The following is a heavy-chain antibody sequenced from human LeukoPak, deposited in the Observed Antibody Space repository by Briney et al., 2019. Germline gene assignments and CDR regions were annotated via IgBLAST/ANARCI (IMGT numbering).Heavy chain of an antibody. Sequence: PGGSLRLSCAASGFTFTTYAMNWVRQAPGKGLEWVSTISGNGVSTYYADSVKGRFTISRDNSKNTLYLQMNSLRDEDTAVYYCAKRDGRAPYNDYWGQGALVTVSS. V-gene: IGHV3-23*01. J-gene: IGHJ4*02. CDR2: ISGNGVST. CDR3: AKRDGRAPYNDY. D-gene: IGHD1-1*01. CDR1: GFTFTTYA.